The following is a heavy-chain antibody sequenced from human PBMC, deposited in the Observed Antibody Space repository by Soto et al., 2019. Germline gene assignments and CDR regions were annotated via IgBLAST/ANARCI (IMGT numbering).Heavy chain of an antibody. CDR3: AKDGSPSITIFCVVPLYVIDV. CDR2: ISGSGEST. J-gene: IGHJ6*02. CDR1: GFTFSSYA. D-gene: IGHD3-3*01. V-gene: IGHV3-23*01. Sequence: PGGYLRLSCAASGFTFSSYAMSWVRQAPGKGLEWVSGISGSGESTYYADSVKGRFTISRDNSKNTLSLQMNSLRGEDTAVYYCAKDGSPSITIFCVVPLYVIDVSAQRTTVPGS.